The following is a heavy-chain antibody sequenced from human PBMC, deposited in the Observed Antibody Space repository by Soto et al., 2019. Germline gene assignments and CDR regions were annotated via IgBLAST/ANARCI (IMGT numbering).Heavy chain of an antibody. CDR2: ISGRGDRT. V-gene: IGHV3-23*01. CDR3: ARDRIYCSGGSCYYYGMDV. CDR1: GFTFSNYA. J-gene: IGHJ6*02. Sequence: GGSLRLSCAASGFTFSNYAMSWVRQAPGRGLEWVSAISGRGDRTYYADSVKGRFTISRENSANTLFLQMNSLRAEDTAVYYCARDRIYCSGGSCYYYGMDVWGQGTTVTVSS. D-gene: IGHD2-15*01.